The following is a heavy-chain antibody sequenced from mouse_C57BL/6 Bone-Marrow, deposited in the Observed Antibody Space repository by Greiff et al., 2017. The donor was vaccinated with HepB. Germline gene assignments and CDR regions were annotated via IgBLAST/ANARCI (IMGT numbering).Heavy chain of an antibody. V-gene: IGHV14-4*01. Sequence: EVQLQQSGAELVRPGASVKLSCTASGFNIKDDYMHWVKQRPEQGLEWIGWIDPENGYTEYASKFQGKATITADTSSNTAYLQLSSLTSEDTAVYYCAREGLYYYGNYWYFDVWGTGTTVTVSS. CDR2: IDPENGYT. J-gene: IGHJ1*03. CDR1: GFNIKDDY. D-gene: IGHD1-1*01. CDR3: AREGLYYYGNYWYFDV.